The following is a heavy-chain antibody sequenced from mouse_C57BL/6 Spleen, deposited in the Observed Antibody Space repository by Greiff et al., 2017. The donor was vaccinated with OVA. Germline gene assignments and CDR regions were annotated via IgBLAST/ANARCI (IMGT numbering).Heavy chain of an antibody. CDR1: GFTFSSYA. CDR2: ISDGGSYT. D-gene: IGHD1-1*02. Sequence: DVKLVESGGGLVKPGGSLKLSCAASGFTFSSYAMSWVRQTPEKRLEWVATISDGGSYTYYPDNVKGRFTISRDNAKNNLYLQMSHLKSEDTAMYYCASEGGVDAMEYWGQGTSVTVSS. J-gene: IGHJ4*01. CDR3: ASEGGVDAMEY. V-gene: IGHV5-4*03.